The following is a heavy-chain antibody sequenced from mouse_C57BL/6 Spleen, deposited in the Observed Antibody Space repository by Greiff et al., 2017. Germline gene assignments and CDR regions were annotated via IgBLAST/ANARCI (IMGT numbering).Heavy chain of an antibody. V-gene: IGHV5-17*01. CDR1: GFTFSDYG. J-gene: IGHJ4*01. CDR2: ISSGSSTI. CDR3: GRPGRNYEDAMDY. D-gene: IGHD1-1*01. Sequence: DVMLVESGGGLVKPGGSLKLSCAASGFTFSDYGMHWVRQAPEKGLEWVAYISSGSSTIYYADTVKGRFTISRDNAKNTLFLQRNSLRSEDTAMYYCGRPGRNYEDAMDYWGQGTSVTVSS.